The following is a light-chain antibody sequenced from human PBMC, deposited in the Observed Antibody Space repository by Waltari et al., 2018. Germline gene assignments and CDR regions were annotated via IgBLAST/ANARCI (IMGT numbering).Light chain of an antibody. Sequence: EIVLTQSPATLSLSPGERATLSCRASQSVRTYVAWYQQKPGQAPRLLIYDAATRATAIPARFSGSGSGTDFTLTISSLEPEDFAVYYCQLRSKWLRTFGQGTKVEV. CDR2: DAA. J-gene: IGKJ1*01. CDR1: QSVRTY. V-gene: IGKV3-11*01. CDR3: QLRSKWLRT.